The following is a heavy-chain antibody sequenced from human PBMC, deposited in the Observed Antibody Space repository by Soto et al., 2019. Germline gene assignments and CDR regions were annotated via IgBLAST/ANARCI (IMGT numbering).Heavy chain of an antibody. D-gene: IGHD2-2*01. Sequence: AGGVPRLSCAASGFTFSSYSMNWVRQAPGKGLVWVSSISSSSSYIYYADSVKGRFTISRDNAKNSLYLQMNSLRAEDTAVYYCARKGTTSFDYWGQGTLVTVSS. V-gene: IGHV3-21*01. CDR1: GFTFSSYS. J-gene: IGHJ4*02. CDR2: ISSSSSYI. CDR3: ARKGTTSFDY.